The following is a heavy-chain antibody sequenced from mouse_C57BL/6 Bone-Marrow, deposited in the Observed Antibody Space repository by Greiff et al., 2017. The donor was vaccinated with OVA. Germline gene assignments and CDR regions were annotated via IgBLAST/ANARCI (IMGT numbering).Heavy chain of an antibody. Sequence: DVHLVESGGGLVQPKGSLKLSCAASGFSFNTYAMNWVRQAPGKGLEWVARIRSKSNNYATYYADSVKDRFTISRDDSESMLYLQMNNLKTEDTAMYYCVRHGELSDYFDYWGQGTTLTVSS. J-gene: IGHJ2*01. D-gene: IGHD4-1*01. CDR3: VRHGELSDYFDY. V-gene: IGHV10-1*01. CDR1: GFSFNTYA. CDR2: IRSKSNNYAT.